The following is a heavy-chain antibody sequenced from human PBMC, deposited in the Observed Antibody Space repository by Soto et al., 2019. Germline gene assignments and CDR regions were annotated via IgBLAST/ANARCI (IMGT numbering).Heavy chain of an antibody. Sequence: QVQLVESGGGVVQPERSLRLSCAASGFTFSSYAMHWVRQAPGKGLEWVAFISYDGSNKYYADSVKGRFTISRDNSKNTLYLQMNSLRAEDTAVYYCASGGEDYYDSSGGSFDYWGQGTLVTVSS. CDR1: GFTFSSYA. CDR2: ISYDGSNK. D-gene: IGHD3-22*01. J-gene: IGHJ4*02. V-gene: IGHV3-30*03. CDR3: ASGGEDYYDSSGGSFDY.